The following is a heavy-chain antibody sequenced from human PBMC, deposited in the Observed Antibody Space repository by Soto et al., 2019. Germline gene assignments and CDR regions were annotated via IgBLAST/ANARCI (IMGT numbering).Heavy chain of an antibody. V-gene: IGHV3-13*01. CDR1: GFKLSSYD. CDR3: TRKTPPTGMEV. Sequence: EVQLVESGGGLVQPGGSLRLSCAAAGFKLSSYDIHWVRQATGEGLAWVSGIGSGGDTHYADSVKGRFIISREDGKNSLYLQMNNLRVGDTAVYYCTRKTPPTGMEVWGQGATVTVS. D-gene: IGHD3-9*01. J-gene: IGHJ6*02. CDR2: IGSGGDT.